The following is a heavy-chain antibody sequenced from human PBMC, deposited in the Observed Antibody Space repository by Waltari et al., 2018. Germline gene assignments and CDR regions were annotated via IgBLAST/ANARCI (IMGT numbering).Heavy chain of an antibody. Sequence: GLLKPSETLSLTCAVYGGSFSGYYWSWIRQPPGKGLEWIGEINHSGSTNYNPSLKSRVTISVDTSKNQFSLKLSSVTAADTAVYYCARGLYGVGAFDIWGQGTMVTVSS. D-gene: IGHD3-16*01. CDR3: ARGLYGVGAFDI. CDR2: INHSGST. J-gene: IGHJ3*02. V-gene: IGHV4-34*01. CDR1: GGSFSGYY.